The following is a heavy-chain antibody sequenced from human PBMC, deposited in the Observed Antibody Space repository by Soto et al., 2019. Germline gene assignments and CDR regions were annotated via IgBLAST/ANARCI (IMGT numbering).Heavy chain of an antibody. Sequence: GGSLRLSCAASGFTFSSYGMHWVRQAPGKGLEWVAVIWYDGSNKYYADSVKGRFTISRDNSKNTLYLQMNSLRAEDTAVYYCAREMGDCSSTSCHRYYYYGMDVWGQGTTVTVSS. V-gene: IGHV3-33*01. J-gene: IGHJ6*02. CDR1: GFTFSSYG. CDR2: IWYDGSNK. CDR3: AREMGDCSSTSCHRYYYYGMDV. D-gene: IGHD2-2*01.